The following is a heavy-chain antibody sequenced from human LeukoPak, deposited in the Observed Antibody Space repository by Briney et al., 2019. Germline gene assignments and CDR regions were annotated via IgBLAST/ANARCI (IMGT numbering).Heavy chain of an antibody. D-gene: IGHD3-3*01. J-gene: IGHJ5*02. Sequence: PGGSLRLSCAASGFTFSSYAMHWVRQAPGKGLEWVAVISYDGSNKYYADSVKGRFTISRDNSKNTLYLQMNSLRAEDTAVYYCATSRRGTAYYDFWSGYYEDWFDPWGQGTLVTVSS. V-gene: IGHV3-30-3*01. CDR3: ATSRRGTAYYDFWSGYYEDWFDP. CDR2: ISYDGSNK. CDR1: GFTFSSYA.